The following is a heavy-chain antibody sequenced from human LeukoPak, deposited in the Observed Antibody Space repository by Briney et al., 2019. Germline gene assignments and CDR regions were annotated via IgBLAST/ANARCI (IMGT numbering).Heavy chain of an antibody. V-gene: IGHV7-4-1*02. CDR3: ARGGYSRGQGSPFDY. J-gene: IGHJ4*02. D-gene: IGHD6-19*01. CDR1: GYTFTNYP. CDR2: INTNTGNP. Sequence: ASVKVSCKTPGYTFTNYPIIWVRQAPGQGLECMGWINTNTGNPTFVQGFTGRFVFSLDTSVSAAYLQISSLKAEDTAVYYCARGGYSRGQGSPFDYWGQGTLVTVSS.